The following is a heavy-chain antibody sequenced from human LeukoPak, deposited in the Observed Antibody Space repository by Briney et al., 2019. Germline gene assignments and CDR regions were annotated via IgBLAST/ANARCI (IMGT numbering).Heavy chain of an antibody. CDR3: ARVKKLMPEFEF. V-gene: IGHV1-2*02. D-gene: IGHD2-2*01. CDR1: GYTFIDYY. Sequence: GASVKVSCESSGYTFIDYYIHWVRQAPGQGLEWMGWINPNSGATKYAQKFQGRVSMTRDTPINTAYMDLTNLRSDDTAIFYCARVKKLMPEFEFWGQGTLVTVSS. J-gene: IGHJ4*02. CDR2: INPNSGAT.